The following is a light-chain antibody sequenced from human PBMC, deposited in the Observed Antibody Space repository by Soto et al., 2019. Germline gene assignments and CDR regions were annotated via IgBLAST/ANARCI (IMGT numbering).Light chain of an antibody. V-gene: IGKV1-17*01. J-gene: IGKJ2*01. Sequence: DIQMTQSPSSLSASVGDRVTITCRASQDIRSALGWYQQKQGQAPTRLIYRTSTSQSGVSSRFSGAGSGTEFTLTISSLQPEDFATYSCLQHHSYPATFGQGT. CDR3: LQHHSYPAT. CDR2: RTS. CDR1: QDIRSA.